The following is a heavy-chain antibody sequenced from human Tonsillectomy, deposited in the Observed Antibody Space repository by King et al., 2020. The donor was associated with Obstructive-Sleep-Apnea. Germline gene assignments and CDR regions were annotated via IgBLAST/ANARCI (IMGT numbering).Heavy chain of an antibody. J-gene: IGHJ6*02. D-gene: IGHD3-10*01. CDR1: GFTFDDYA. CDR3: VKGDYGSGQSGGDV. CDR2: ISWNSGTI. V-gene: IGHV3-9*01. Sequence: DVQLVESGGGLVQPGRSLRLSCAVSGFTFDDYAMHWVRQAPGKGLEWVVGISWNSGTIGYVESVKGRFTISRDNDKNSLYLQMNSLRAEDTALYYCVKGDYGSGQSGGDVWGQGTTVTVSS.